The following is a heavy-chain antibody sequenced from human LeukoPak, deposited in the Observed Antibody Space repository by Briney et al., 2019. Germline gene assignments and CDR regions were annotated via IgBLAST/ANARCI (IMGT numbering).Heavy chain of an antibody. CDR3: ARDPPFIIGTTFFDY. V-gene: IGHV3-66*01. D-gene: IGHD1-20*01. CDR2: IYTGGST. Sequence: PGESLRLSCAASGFTFSHYVMNWVRQAPGKGLEWVSVIYTGGSTNYADSVKGRFTISRDNAKNSLYLQMNSLRAEDTAVYYCARDPPFIIGTTFFDYWGQGTLVTVSS. CDR1: GFTFSHYV. J-gene: IGHJ4*02.